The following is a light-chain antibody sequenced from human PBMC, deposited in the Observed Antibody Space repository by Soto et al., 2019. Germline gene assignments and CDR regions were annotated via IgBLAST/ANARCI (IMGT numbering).Light chain of an antibody. CDR2: GAS. V-gene: IGKV3-15*01. Sequence: EIVMTQSPATLSVSPGERATLSCRASQSVSSNLAWYQQKPGQARRLLIYGASTRATGNPARFSGSGSGKEFTLTISSLQSEDFAVYYCQQYNNWLWTFGQGTKVEIK. CDR1: QSVSSN. J-gene: IGKJ1*01. CDR3: QQYNNWLWT.